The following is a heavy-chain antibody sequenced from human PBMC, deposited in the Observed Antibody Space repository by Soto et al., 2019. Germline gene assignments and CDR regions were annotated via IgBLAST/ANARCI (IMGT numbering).Heavy chain of an antibody. Sequence: QVQLVQSGAEVKKPGSSVKVSCKASGGTFSSYAISWWRQSPGQGLEWMGGSIPIFGPANYAQKVQGRVTITADESTSTAYMELSSLSSEDTAGYYCARGWIVVVVAATHDRPDYGMDVWGQGTTVTVSS. CDR1: GGTFSSYA. D-gene: IGHD2-15*01. CDR3: ARGWIVVVVAATHDRPDYGMDV. J-gene: IGHJ6*02. CDR2: SIPIFGPA. V-gene: IGHV1-69*12.